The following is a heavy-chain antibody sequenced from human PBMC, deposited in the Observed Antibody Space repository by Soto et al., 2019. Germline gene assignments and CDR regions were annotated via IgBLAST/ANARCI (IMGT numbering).Heavy chain of an antibody. CDR1: GGTFSSYA. D-gene: IGHD1-7*01. J-gene: IGHJ6*02. Sequence: ASVKVSCKASGGTFSSYAISWVRQAPGQGLEWMGGIIPIFGTANYAQKFQGRVTITADESTSTAYMELSSLRSEDTAVYYCARDSGITGTTYYYGMDVWGQGTTVTVSS. CDR2: IIPIFGTA. V-gene: IGHV1-69*13. CDR3: ARDSGITGTTYYYGMDV.